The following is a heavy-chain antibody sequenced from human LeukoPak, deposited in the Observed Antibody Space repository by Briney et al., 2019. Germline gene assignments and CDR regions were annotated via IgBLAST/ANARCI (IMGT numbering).Heavy chain of an antibody. CDR3: ARGARIFDF. D-gene: IGHD2/OR15-2a*01. CDR1: GDSIRSDS. Sequence: SETLSLTCSVSGDSIRSDSWSWIRQAPGKGLECIGYIYINGDTNQNPSLKGRVTISLDTSKNQFSLRLSSVTAADTAVYYCARGARIFDFWGPGTLVTVSS. CDR2: IYINGDT. V-gene: IGHV4-4*09. J-gene: IGHJ4*02.